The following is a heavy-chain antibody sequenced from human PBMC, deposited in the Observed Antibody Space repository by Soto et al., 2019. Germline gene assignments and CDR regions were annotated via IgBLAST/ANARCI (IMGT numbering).Heavy chain of an antibody. CDR1: GFTFSSYG. J-gene: IGHJ3*02. Sequence: QVQLVESGGGVVQPGRSLRLSCAASGFTFSSYGMHWVRQAPGKGLXXXXXXXXDGSNKYYADSVKGRFTISRDNSKNTLYLQMNSLRAEDTAVYYCAKAEKRNYYDSSGYYGAFDIWGQGTMVTVSS. V-gene: IGHV3-30*18. CDR2: XXXDGSNK. CDR3: AKAEKRNYYDSSGYYGAFDI. D-gene: IGHD3-22*01.